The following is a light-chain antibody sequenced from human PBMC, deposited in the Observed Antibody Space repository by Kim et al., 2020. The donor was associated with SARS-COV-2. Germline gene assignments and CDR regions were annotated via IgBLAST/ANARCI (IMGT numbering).Light chain of an antibody. CDR1: QSVLYSSNNKSY. CDR3: QQYYSTPLT. V-gene: IGKV4-1*01. Sequence: ANINCKSSQSVLYSSNNKSYLAWYQQKPGQPPKLLIYWASTRESGVPDRFSGSGSGTDFTLTISSLQAEDVAVYYCQQYYSTPLTFGGGTKVEIK. CDR2: WAS. J-gene: IGKJ4*01.